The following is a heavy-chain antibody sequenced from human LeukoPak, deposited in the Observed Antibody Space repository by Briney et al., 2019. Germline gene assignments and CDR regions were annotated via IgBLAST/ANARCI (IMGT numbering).Heavy chain of an antibody. V-gene: IGHV3-23*01. CDR3: ARDLFYGSGSYNY. Sequence: GGSLRLSCAASGFTFSSYAMSWVRQAPGKGLEWVSAISGSGGSTYYADPVKGRFTISRDNAKNSLYLQMNSLRAEDTAVYYCARDLFYGSGSYNYWGQGTLVTVSS. CDR1: GFTFSSYA. J-gene: IGHJ4*02. CDR2: ISGSGGST. D-gene: IGHD3-10*01.